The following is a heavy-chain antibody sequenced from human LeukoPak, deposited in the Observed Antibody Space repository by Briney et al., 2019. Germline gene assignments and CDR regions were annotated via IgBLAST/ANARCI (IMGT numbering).Heavy chain of an antibody. J-gene: IGHJ4*02. V-gene: IGHV3-48*01. D-gene: IGHD7-27*01. Sequence: GGSLGLSCEASGFIFSDYSMNWVRQAPGKGLEWIAYIRGSSTDITYADSVKGRFSIYRDDAKNSLYLQMGSLRAEDTAVYYCVRDLYWGFDHWGQGILVTVSS. CDR3: VRDLYWGFDH. CDR2: IRGSSTDI. CDR1: GFIFSDYS.